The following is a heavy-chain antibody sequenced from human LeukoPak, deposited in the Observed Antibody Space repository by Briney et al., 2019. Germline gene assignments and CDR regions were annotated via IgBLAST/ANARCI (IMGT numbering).Heavy chain of an antibody. D-gene: IGHD6-19*01. CDR3: ARVPYSSGWYFDYYYYYMDV. V-gene: IGHV1-2*02. Sequence: SVKVSCKASGYTFTGYYMHWVRQAPGQGLEWMGWINPNSGGTNYAQKFQGRVTMTRDTSISTAYMELSRLRSDDTAVYYCARVPYSSGWYFDYYYYYMDVWGKGTTVTVSS. J-gene: IGHJ6*03. CDR1: GYTFTGYY. CDR2: INPNSGGT.